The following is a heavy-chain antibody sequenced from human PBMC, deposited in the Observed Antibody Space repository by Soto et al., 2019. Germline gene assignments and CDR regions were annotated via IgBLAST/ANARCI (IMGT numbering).Heavy chain of an antibody. CDR1: GGSISSYY. D-gene: IGHD1-1*01. J-gene: IGHJ4*02. Sequence: ETLSLTCTVSGGSISSYYWSWIRQPPGKGLEWIGYIYYSGSTNYNPSLKSRVTISVDTSKNQFSLKLSSVTAADTAVYYCARRYGYSFDYWGQGTLVTVSP. CDR3: ARRYGYSFDY. V-gene: IGHV4-59*08. CDR2: IYYSGST.